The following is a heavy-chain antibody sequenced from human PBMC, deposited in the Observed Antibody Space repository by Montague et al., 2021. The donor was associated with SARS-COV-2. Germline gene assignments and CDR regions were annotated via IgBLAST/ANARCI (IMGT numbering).Heavy chain of an antibody. CDR3: ASYRDYGDYY. D-gene: IGHD4-17*01. CDR2: ILHSGNT. CDR1: GGPVSSGGYS. Sequence: TLSLTCAVSGGPVSSGGYSWFWIREPPGKGLEWIGHILHSGNTYYNPSLKSRATISGDRPKNQFSLRVTSVSAADTAVYSCASYRDYGDYYWGQGILVTVSS. J-gene: IGHJ4*02. V-gene: IGHV4-30-2*01.